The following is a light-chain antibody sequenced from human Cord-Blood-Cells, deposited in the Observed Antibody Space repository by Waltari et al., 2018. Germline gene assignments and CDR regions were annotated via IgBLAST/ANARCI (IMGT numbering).Light chain of an antibody. V-gene: IGLV2-23*03. J-gene: IGLJ3*02. Sequence: QSALTQPASVSGSPGQSITISCTGTSSDVGSYNLVSWYQQHPGKAPKLVIYEGSKRPSGVSNRFSGSKSGNTASLTISGLQAEDEADYYCCSYAGSSTFEFGGGTKLTVL. CDR1: SSDVGSYNL. CDR3: CSYAGSSTFE. CDR2: EGS.